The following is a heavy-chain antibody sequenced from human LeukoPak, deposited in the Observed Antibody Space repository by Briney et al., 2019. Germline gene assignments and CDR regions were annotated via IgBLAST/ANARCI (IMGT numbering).Heavy chain of an antibody. CDR3: AKGIKSFGY. J-gene: IGHJ4*02. CDR2: ISASGGST. CDR1: GFTFSSYA. D-gene: IGHD3-10*01. Sequence: GGSLRLSCAASGFTFSSYAMSWVRQAPGKGLEWVSTISASGGSTYYADSVKGRFTISRDNSRNTLYLQMNSLRAEDTAVYYCAKGIKSFGYWGQGTLVTVSS. V-gene: IGHV3-23*01.